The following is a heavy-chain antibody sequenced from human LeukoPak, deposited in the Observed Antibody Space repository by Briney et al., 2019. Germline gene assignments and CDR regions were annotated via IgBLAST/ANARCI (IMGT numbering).Heavy chain of an antibody. J-gene: IGHJ4*02. V-gene: IGHV3-23*01. Sequence: PGGALRLSCAASGFTFSSYAMSWVRQAPGKGLGRVSAISGSGGSTYYADSVKGRFTISRDNSNKNRYLQMNSLRAEDTAVYYCAKEAGVYFDYWGQGTLVTVSS. CDR2: ISGSGGST. CDR3: AKEAGVYFDY. D-gene: IGHD3-10*01. CDR1: GFTFSSYA.